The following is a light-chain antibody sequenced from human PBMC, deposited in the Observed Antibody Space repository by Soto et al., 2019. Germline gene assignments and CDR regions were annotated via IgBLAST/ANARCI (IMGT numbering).Light chain of an antibody. Sequence: QSALTQPASVSGSPGQSITISCTGTSSDVGSYNLVSWYQQHPGKAPKLMIYAGSKRPSGVSNRFSGSKSGNTASLTISGLQAEDEAAYYYCSYAGSSTSVVFGGGTKLTVL. J-gene: IGLJ2*01. CDR1: SSDVGSYNL. CDR2: AGS. CDR3: CSYAGSSTSVV. V-gene: IGLV2-23*01.